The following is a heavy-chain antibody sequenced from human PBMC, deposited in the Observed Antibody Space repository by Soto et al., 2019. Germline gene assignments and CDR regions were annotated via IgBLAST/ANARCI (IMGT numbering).Heavy chain of an antibody. CDR3: AREGQYCDFWSGYFDYYYYGMDV. V-gene: IGHV4-34*01. CDR2: INHSGST. Sequence: PSETLSLTCAVYGGSFSGYYWSWIRQPPGKGLEWIGEINHSGSTNYNPSLKSRVTISVDTSKNQFSLKLSSVTAADTAVYYCAREGQYCDFWSGYFDYYYYGMDVWGQGTTVTVSS. D-gene: IGHD3-3*01. J-gene: IGHJ6*02. CDR1: GGSFSGYY.